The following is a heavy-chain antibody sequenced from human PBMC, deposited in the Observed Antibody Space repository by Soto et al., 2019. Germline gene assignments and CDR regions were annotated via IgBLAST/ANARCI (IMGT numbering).Heavy chain of an antibody. D-gene: IGHD2-2*01. CDR3: ARGGYCSSTSCYPIDY. J-gene: IGHJ4*02. V-gene: IGHV4-31*03. CDR2: IYYSGST. Sequence: QVQLQESGPGLVKPSQTLSLTCTVSGGSISSGGYYWSWIRQHPGKGLEWIGYIYYSGSTYYNPSLKSRVTISVDTSKTQFSLKLSSVTAADTAVYYCARGGYCSSTSCYPIDYWGQGTLVTVSS. CDR1: GGSISSGGYY.